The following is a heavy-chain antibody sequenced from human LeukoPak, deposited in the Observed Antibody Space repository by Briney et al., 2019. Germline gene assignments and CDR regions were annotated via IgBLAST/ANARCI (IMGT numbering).Heavy chain of an antibody. V-gene: IGHV3-20*04. CDR3: AKTSESNWYRQAFDY. D-gene: IGHD1-1*01. CDR2: INWDGSSS. Sequence: GGSLRLSCMASGFSYDYYGMSWVRQLPGKGLEWVAGINWDGSSSGYVDSVKGRLTISRDNSKNTLYLQMNSLRAEDTAVYYCAKTSESNWYRQAFDYWGQGTLVTVSS. CDR1: GFSYDYYG. J-gene: IGHJ4*02.